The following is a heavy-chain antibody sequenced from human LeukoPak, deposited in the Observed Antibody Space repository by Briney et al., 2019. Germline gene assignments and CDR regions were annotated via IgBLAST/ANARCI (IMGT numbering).Heavy chain of an antibody. CDR2: IYYSGST. CDR3: ARGEGTYYGSGSYASGLDY. D-gene: IGHD3-10*01. J-gene: IGHJ4*02. V-gene: IGHV4-30-4*08. CDR1: GGSISSSRFF. Sequence: SETLSLTCTVSGGSISSSRFFWAWIRQPPGKGLEWIGYIYYSGSTYYNPSLKSRVTISVDTSKNQFSLKLSSVTAADTAVYYCARGEGTYYGSGSYASGLDYWGQGTLVTVSS.